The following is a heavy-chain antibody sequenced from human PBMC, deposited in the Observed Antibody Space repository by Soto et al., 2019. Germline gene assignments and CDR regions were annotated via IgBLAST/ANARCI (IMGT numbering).Heavy chain of an antibody. CDR3: ARGRLVAGTVDY. CDR1: GYTFTSYD. D-gene: IGHD6-19*01. CDR2: MNPSPGST. J-gene: IGHJ4*02. V-gene: IGHV1-8*01. Sequence: QVQLVQSGAEVKKPGASVKVSCKASGYTFTSYDIKWVRQATGQGLEWMGWMNPSPGSTGFARKLRGRVTMISNTSISTAYLELSSLTSEDTAVYYCARGRLVAGTVDYWCQGTRITVGS.